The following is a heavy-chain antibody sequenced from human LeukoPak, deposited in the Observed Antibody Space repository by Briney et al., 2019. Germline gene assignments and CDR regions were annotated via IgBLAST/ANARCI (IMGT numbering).Heavy chain of an antibody. V-gene: IGHV3-30*19. CDR3: SRVTSYSRGFDY. D-gene: IGHD3-10*01. J-gene: IGHJ4*02. CDR2: ISFDGKTK. CDR1: GFTFSSYG. Sequence: GGSLRLSCAASGFTFSSYGMHWVRQAPGKGLEWVGIISFDGKTKYYADSVKGRFTMSRDNSKKTLYLQINSLRIEDTAVYYSSRVTSYSRGFDYWGQGTLVTVSS.